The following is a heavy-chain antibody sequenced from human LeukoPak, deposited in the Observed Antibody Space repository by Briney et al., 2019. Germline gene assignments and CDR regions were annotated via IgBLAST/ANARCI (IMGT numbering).Heavy chain of an antibody. CDR2: ISAYNGNT. J-gene: IGHJ4*02. Sequence: ASVKVSCKASGYTFTSYGISWVRQAPGQGLEWMGWISAYNGNTNYAQKLQGRVTMTTDTSTSTAYMELRSLRSDDTAVYYCARGAEYYYDSSGYPYWGQGTLVTVCS. D-gene: IGHD3-22*01. CDR1: GYTFTSYG. V-gene: IGHV1-18*01. CDR3: ARGAEYYYDSSGYPY.